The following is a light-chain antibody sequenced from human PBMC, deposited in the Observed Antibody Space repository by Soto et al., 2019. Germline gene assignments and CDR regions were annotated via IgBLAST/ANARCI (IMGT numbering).Light chain of an antibody. CDR1: QSISSY. CDR3: QQSYSTPYT. CDR2: AAS. J-gene: IGKJ2*01. V-gene: IGKV1-39*01. Sequence: DIQMTQSPSSLSASVGDRVTITCRASQSISSYLNWYQQKPGKAPKLLIYAASSLQSGVPSRVSGNGSGTDFTLTISSLQPEDVATYHCQQSYSTPYTFGQGTKLEIK.